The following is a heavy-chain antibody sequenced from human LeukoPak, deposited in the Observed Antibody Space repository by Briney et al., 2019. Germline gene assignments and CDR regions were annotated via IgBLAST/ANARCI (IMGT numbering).Heavy chain of an antibody. CDR2: ISSAGGIT. V-gene: IGHV3-64*01. CDR1: GFTFSNYA. D-gene: IGHD5-18*01. CDR3: ARHPSDTAFDY. J-gene: IGHJ4*02. Sequence: PGGSLRLSCAASGFTFSNYAMYWVRQAPGKGLECVSGISSAGGITYYANSVKGRFSISRDNSKNTLYLQMGSLRAEDMAVYYCARHPSDTAFDYWGQGTLVTVSS.